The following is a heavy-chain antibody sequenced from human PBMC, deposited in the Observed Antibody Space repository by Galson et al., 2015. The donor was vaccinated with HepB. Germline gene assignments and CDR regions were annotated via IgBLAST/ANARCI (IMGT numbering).Heavy chain of an antibody. D-gene: IGHD6-19*01. CDR3: AGQWLSSSNWFDP. Sequence: TLSLTCTVSGGSISSSSYYWGWIRQPPGKGLEWIGSIYYSGSTYYNPSLKSRVTISVDTSKNQFSLKLSSVTAADTAVYYCAGQWLSSSNWFDPWGQGTLVTVSS. CDR2: IYYSGST. CDR1: GGSISSSSYY. J-gene: IGHJ5*02. V-gene: IGHV4-39*01.